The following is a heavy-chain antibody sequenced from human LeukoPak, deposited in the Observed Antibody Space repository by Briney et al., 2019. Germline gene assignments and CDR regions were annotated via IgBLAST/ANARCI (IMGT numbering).Heavy chain of an antibody. CDR2: VSAYSDNT. D-gene: IGHD1-26*01. CDR3: ARDGSYDAFDI. V-gene: IGHV1-18*01. Sequence: GASVRVSCKGFGFTFNSYAISWVRQAPGQGLEWMGWVSAYSDNTYSAQKFQGRVTMTTDTSTNTAYVELRSLRSDDTAVYYCARDGSYDAFDIWGQGTMVTVSS. CDR1: GFTFNSYA. J-gene: IGHJ3*02.